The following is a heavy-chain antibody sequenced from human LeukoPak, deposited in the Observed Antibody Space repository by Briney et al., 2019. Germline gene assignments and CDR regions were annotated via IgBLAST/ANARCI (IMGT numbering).Heavy chain of an antibody. J-gene: IGHJ4*02. Sequence: GGSLRLSCAASGFTFSDYYMSWIRQAPGKGLEWVSYISSSSSYTNYADSVKGRFTISRDNAKNSLYLQMNSLRAEDTAVYYCASSNYYGSGSLNFDYWGQGTLVTVSS. CDR3: ASSNYYGSGSLNFDY. CDR2: ISSSSSYT. D-gene: IGHD3-10*01. CDR1: GFTFSDYY. V-gene: IGHV3-11*06.